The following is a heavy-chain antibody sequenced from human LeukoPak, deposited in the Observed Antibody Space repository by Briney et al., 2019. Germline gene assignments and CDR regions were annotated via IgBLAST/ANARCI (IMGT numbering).Heavy chain of an antibody. CDR1: GGSISSGGYY. Sequence: SETLSLTCTVSGGSISSGGYYWSWIRQHPGKGLEWIGHIYYSGSTYYNPSLKSRVTISVDTSKNQFSLKLSSVTAADTAVYYCARGTRHGYNYYFDYWGQGTLVTVSS. D-gene: IGHD5-24*01. CDR2: IYYSGST. J-gene: IGHJ4*02. CDR3: ARGTRHGYNYYFDY. V-gene: IGHV4-31*03.